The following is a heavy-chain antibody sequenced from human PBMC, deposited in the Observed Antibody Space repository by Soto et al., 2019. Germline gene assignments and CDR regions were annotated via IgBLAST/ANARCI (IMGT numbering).Heavy chain of an antibody. Sequence: QVLLQQWGAGLLEPSEPLSLTCPVYGGSFSGYYWGWIRQPPGEGLEWFGEINHSGSTNYNPSLKSRVTISVDTSKNQFSLKLSSVTAADTAVYYCARRESDFWSGYYNWFDPWGQGTLVTVSS. J-gene: IGHJ5*02. CDR2: INHSGST. D-gene: IGHD3-3*01. CDR3: ARRESDFWSGYYNWFDP. CDR1: GGSFSGYY. V-gene: IGHV4-34*01.